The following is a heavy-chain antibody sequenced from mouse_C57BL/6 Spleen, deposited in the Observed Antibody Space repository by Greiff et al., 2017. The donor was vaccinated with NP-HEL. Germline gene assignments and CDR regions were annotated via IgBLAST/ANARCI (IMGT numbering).Heavy chain of an antibody. CDR1: GYTFTSYW. V-gene: IGHV1-69*01. J-gene: IGHJ4*01. Sequence: QVQLQQPGAELVMPGASVKLSCKASGYTFTSYWMHWVKQRPGQGLEWIGEIDPSDSYTNYNQKFKGKSTLTVDKSSSTAYMQLSSLTSEDSAVYYCARNGITTVVATYYYAMGYWGQGTSVTVSS. D-gene: IGHD1-1*01. CDR2: IDPSDSYT. CDR3: ARNGITTVVATYYYAMGY.